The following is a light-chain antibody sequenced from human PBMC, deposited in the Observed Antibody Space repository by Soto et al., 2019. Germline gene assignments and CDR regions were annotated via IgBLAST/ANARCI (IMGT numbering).Light chain of an antibody. Sequence: QSVLTQPASVSGSPGQSITISCIGTSSDVGSYNLVSWYQQHPGKAQKVIISEVSERPSGVSNRFSGSKSGNTASLTISWLQAEDEADYYCCSNAGDNTYGFGSGTKVTVL. CDR1: SSDVGSYNL. CDR2: EVS. J-gene: IGLJ1*01. V-gene: IGLV2-23*02. CDR3: CSNAGDNTYG.